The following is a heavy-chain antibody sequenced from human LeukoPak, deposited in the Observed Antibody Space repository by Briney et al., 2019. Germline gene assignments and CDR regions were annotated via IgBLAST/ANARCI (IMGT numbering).Heavy chain of an antibody. V-gene: IGHV4-4*02. CDR3: ATVTVVVPAAIRYFDL. J-gene: IGHJ2*01. CDR1: GGSISSSNW. D-gene: IGHD2-2*01. Sequence: SGTLSLTCAVSGGSISSSNWWSWVCQPPGKGLEWIGEIYHSGSTNYNPSLKSRVTISVDKSKNQFSLKLSSVTAADTAVYYCATVTVVVPAAIRYFDLWGRGTLVTVSS. CDR2: IYHSGST.